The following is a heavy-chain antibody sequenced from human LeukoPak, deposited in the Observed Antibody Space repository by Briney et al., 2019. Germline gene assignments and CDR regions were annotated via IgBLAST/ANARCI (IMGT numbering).Heavy chain of an antibody. D-gene: IGHD6-6*01. J-gene: IGHJ6*02. CDR2: ISGSGGST. V-gene: IGHV3-23*01. CDR1: GFTFSSYA. Sequence: PGGSLRVSCAASGFTFSSYAMSGVRQAPGKGLEWVSAISGSGGSTYYADSVKGRFTISRDNSKNTLYLQMNSLRAEDTAVYYCGRGPGPYSSSNYYYGMDVWGQGTTVTVSS. CDR3: GRGPGPYSSSNYYYGMDV.